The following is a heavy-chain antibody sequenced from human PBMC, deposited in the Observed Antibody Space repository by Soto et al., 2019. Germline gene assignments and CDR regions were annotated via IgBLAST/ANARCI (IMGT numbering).Heavy chain of an antibody. J-gene: IGHJ6*03. CDR3: ARAPEAPNYYSYYMDV. Sequence: ASVKVSCKASGYTFTSYDINWVRQATGQGLEWMGWMNPNSGNTGYAQKFQGRVTMTRNTSISTAYMELSSLRSEDTAVYYCARAPEAPNYYSYYMDVWGKGTTVTVSS. CDR2: MNPNSGNT. CDR1: GYTFTSYD. V-gene: IGHV1-8*01.